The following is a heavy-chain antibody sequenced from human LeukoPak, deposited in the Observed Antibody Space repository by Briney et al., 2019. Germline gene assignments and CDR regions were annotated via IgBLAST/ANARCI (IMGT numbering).Heavy chain of an antibody. D-gene: IGHD3-10*01. CDR3: ATGGVLWFGESPNYFDY. CDR2: INPNSGGT. CDR1: GYTFTGYD. V-gene: IGHV1-2*02. J-gene: IGHJ4*02. Sequence: GASVKVSCKASGYTFTGYDMHWVRQAPGQGLEWMGWINPNSGGTNYSQKFQGRVTMTRDTSISTAYMELSRLRSEDTAVYYCATGGVLWFGESPNYFDYWGQGTLVTVSS.